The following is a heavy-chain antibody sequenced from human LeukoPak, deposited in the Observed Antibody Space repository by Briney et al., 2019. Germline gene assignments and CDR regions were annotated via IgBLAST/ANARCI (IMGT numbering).Heavy chain of an antibody. J-gene: IGHJ4*02. Sequence: SETLSLTCTVSGDSISSSSHYWAWIRQPPGKGLEWIGNMYYSGTTYYNPSLKSRVTMSVDTSKNQFSLKLRSVTAADTAVYYCARLVARNWPTDYWGQGTLVTVSS. D-gene: IGHD5-12*01. V-gene: IGHV4-39*01. CDR1: GDSISSSSHY. CDR3: ARLVARNWPTDY. CDR2: MYYSGTT.